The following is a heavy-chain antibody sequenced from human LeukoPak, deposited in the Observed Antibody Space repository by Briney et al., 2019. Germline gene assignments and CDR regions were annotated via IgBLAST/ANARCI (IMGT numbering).Heavy chain of an antibody. J-gene: IGHJ4*02. CDR2: IYYSGST. V-gene: IGHV4-31*03. Sequence: SQTLSLTCTVSGGSISSGGYYWSWIRQHPGEGLEWIGYIYYSGSTYYNPSLKSRVTISVDTSKNQFSLKLSSVTAADTAVYYCARGTRDAVDYWGQGTLVTVSS. CDR1: GGSISSGGYY. D-gene: IGHD1-1*01. CDR3: ARGTRDAVDY.